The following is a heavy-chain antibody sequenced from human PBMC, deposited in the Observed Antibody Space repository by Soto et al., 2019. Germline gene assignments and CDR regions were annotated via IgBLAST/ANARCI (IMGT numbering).Heavy chain of an antibody. D-gene: IGHD3-9*01. CDR1: GFTFSSYG. CDR2: IWYDGSNK. J-gene: IGHJ6*02. CDR3: ARDSRYFDWLKVQEEYYGMDV. Sequence: GGSLRLSCAASGFTFSSYGMHWVRQAPGKGLEWVAVIWYDGSNKYHADSVKGRFTISRDNSKNTLYLQMNSLRAEDTAVYYCARDSRYFDWLKVQEEYYGMDVWGQGTTVTVSS. V-gene: IGHV3-33*01.